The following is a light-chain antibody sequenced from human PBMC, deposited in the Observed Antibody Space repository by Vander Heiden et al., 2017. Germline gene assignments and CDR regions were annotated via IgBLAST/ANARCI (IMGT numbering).Light chain of an antibody. Sequence: DIVMTQSPDSLAVSLGGRATINCKSSQSVLYGSTNYNYLAWYQQKPGQPPKLLIYWASTRESGVPGRISGSGSGTDFTLNITSLQAEDVAVYYCQQYYTPPWTFGQGTKVEIK. CDR3: QQYYTPPWT. V-gene: IGKV4-1*01. CDR1: QSVLYGSTNYNY. CDR2: WAS. J-gene: IGKJ1*01.